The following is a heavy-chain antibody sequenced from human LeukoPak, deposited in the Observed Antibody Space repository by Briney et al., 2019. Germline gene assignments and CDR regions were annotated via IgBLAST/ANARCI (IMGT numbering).Heavy chain of an antibody. CDR1: GFTFSSYA. CDR3: ARAGSVTYGGNSGDS. J-gene: IGHJ4*02. D-gene: IGHD4-23*01. Sequence: GGSLRLSCAASGFTFSSYALHWVRQAPGQGLEWVAIISYDGRNKYYADSVIGRFTISRDNSQNTLYLQMNSLRVEDTAVYYCARAGSVTYGGNSGDSWGQGTLVTVSS. CDR2: ISYDGRNK. V-gene: IGHV3-30*04.